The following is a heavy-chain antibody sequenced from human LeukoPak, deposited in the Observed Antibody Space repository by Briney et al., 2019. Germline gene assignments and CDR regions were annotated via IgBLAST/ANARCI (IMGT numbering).Heavy chain of an antibody. CDR2: IYYSGST. D-gene: IGHD6-13*01. V-gene: IGHV4-39*07. CDR3: ARVSSSWYQDWYFDL. Sequence: SETLSLTCTVSGGSISSSSYYWGWIRQRPGTGLEWIGSIYYSGSTHYNPSLKSRVTISVDTSKNQFSLKLSSVTAADTAVYYCARVSSSWYQDWYFDLWGRGTLVTVSS. J-gene: IGHJ2*01. CDR1: GGSISSSSYY.